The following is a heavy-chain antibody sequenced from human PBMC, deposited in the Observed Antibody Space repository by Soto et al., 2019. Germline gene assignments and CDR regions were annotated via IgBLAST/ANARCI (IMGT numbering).Heavy chain of an antibody. Sequence: PSETLSLTCIVSGESISSSSYYWGWIRQPPGKGLEWIGSIYYSGRTYYNPSFKSRVTISIDTSTNQFSLKLSSVTATDTAVYYCARQRTTVVTQAYFDHWGKGALVTVSS. CDR3: ARQRTTVVTQAYFDH. D-gene: IGHD2-21*02. CDR1: GESISSSSYY. J-gene: IGHJ4*02. V-gene: IGHV4-39*01. CDR2: IYYSGRT.